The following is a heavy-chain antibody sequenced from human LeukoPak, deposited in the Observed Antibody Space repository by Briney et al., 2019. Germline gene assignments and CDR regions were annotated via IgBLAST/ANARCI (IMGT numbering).Heavy chain of an antibody. V-gene: IGHV3-23*01. CDR2: ISGSGGST. Sequence: PGGSLRLSCAASGFTFSSYGMSWVRQAPGKGLEWVSVISGSGGSTYYADSVKGRFTISRDNSKNTLYLQMNSLRPEDTAIYYCAKDYFGSGSSPDYWGQGTLVTVSS. J-gene: IGHJ4*02. D-gene: IGHD3-10*01. CDR3: AKDYFGSGSSPDY. CDR1: GFTFSSYG.